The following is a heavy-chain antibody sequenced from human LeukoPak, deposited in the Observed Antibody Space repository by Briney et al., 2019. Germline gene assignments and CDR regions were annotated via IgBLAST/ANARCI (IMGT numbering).Heavy chain of an antibody. V-gene: IGHV3-48*04. Sequence: GGSLRLSWAASGFTFSSYSMNWVRQAPGKWLEWVSYISSSSSTIYYADSVNGSFTISRDNAQNSLYLQMSRLSAADTDVYYCARDRSLTLGYWGQGTLVTVSS. J-gene: IGHJ4*02. D-gene: IGHD1-14*01. CDR3: ARDRSLTLGY. CDR1: GFTFSSYS. CDR2: ISSSSSTI.